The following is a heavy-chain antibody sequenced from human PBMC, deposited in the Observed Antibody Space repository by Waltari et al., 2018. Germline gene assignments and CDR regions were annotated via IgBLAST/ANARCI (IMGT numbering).Heavy chain of an antibody. Sequence: QVQLVQSGPEVRKSGTSVKVSCKASGYIFTDYDINWVRQAHGQGLEWRRWLNPSTGNTGYAQQFQCRFAITRNTSTSAPYMALSNLRSDDTAVYFCARGKEAVVFDNYFDYWGPGTLVTVSS. CDR3: ARGKEAVVFDNYFDY. J-gene: IGHJ4*02. CDR2: LNPSTGNT. CDR1: GYIFTDYD. V-gene: IGHV1-8*02. D-gene: IGHD2-15*01.